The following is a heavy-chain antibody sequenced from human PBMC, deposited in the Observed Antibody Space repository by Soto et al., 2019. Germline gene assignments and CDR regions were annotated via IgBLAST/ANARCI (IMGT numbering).Heavy chain of an antibody. D-gene: IGHD6-19*01. Sequence: ASVKVSCKASGGTFSSYAISWVRQAPGQGLEWMGGIIPIFGTANYAQKFQGRVTITADESTSTAYMELSSLRSEDTAVYYCAREQFRGYSSGWYNGGAFDIWGQGTMVTVSS. V-gene: IGHV1-69*13. CDR1: GGTFSSYA. J-gene: IGHJ3*02. CDR3: AREQFRGYSSGWYNGGAFDI. CDR2: IIPIFGTA.